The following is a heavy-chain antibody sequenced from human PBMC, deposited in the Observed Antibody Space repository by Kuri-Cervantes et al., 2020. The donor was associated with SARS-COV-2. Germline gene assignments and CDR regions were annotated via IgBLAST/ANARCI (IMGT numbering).Heavy chain of an antibody. V-gene: IGHV1-69*05. CDR2: IIPIFGTA. J-gene: IGHJ4*02. Sequence: SVKVSCKASGGTFSSYAISWVRQAPGQGLEWMGGIIPIFGTANYAQKFQGRVTITTDESTSTDYMELSSLRYEDTAVYYCARDHSGSNEGYYFDYWGQGTLVTVSS. D-gene: IGHD1-26*01. CDR3: ARDHSGSNEGYYFDY. CDR1: GGTFSSYA.